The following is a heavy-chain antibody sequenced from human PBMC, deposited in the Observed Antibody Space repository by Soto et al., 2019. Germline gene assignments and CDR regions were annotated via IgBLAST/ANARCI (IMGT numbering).Heavy chain of an antibody. CDR1: GGSFSPNY. CDR3: ARDYYDSSDYTTNWFDP. CDR2: IYHTGNT. J-gene: IGHJ5*02. V-gene: IGHV4-38-2*02. D-gene: IGHD3-22*01. Sequence: PSETLSLTCTVSGGSFSPNYWAWIRQPPGKGLEWIGSIYHTGNTYYNPSLRSRVTISVDTSKNQFSLKLTSVTAADTAVYYCARDYYDSSDYTTNWFDPWGQGTLVTVSS.